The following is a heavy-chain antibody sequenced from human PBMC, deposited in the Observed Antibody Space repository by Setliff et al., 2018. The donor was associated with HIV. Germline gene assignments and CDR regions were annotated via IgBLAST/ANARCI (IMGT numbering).Heavy chain of an antibody. CDR2: IYYSGSS. Sequence: SETLSLTCTVSGGSISSSSYYWGWIRQPPGKGLEWIGSIYYSGSSYYNPSLRSRVTISVDTSKNQFSLKLGSVTAADTAVYFCARVTSAHPTYYYYYMDVWGKGTTVTVSS. D-gene: IGHD6-25*01. CDR1: GGSISSSSYY. J-gene: IGHJ6*03. V-gene: IGHV4-39*07. CDR3: ARVTSAHPTYYYYYMDV.